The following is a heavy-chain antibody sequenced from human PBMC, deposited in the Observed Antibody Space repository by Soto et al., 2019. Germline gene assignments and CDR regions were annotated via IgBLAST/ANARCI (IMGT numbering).Heavy chain of an antibody. V-gene: IGHV3-30*04. CDR3: ARDRAFWSGTHDAFDV. CDR1: ELTFSSYA. CDR2: ISYDGSNK. D-gene: IGHD3-3*01. J-gene: IGHJ3*01. Sequence: GWSLRLSCAPSELTFSSYAMHSFREAPVKGLEWLSVISYDGSNKYYTDSVKGRFTISRDNSKNTLYLQINSLRGEDTAVYYCARDRAFWSGTHDAFDVWGQGTMVTDSS.